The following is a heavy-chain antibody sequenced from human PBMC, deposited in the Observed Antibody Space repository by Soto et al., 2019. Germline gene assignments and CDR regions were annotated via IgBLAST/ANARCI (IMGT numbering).Heavy chain of an antibody. V-gene: IGHV1-69*02. CDR1: GGTFSSYT. D-gene: IGHD3-10*01. CDR2: IIPILGIA. J-gene: IGHJ4*02. CDR3: ASSYGSGHHFDY. Sequence: QVQLVHSGAEVKKPGSSVKVSCKASGGTFSSYTISWVRQAPGQGLEWMGRIIPILGIANYAQKFQGRVTITADKSTSTAYMELSSLRSEDTAVYYCASSYGSGHHFDYWGQGTLVTVSS.